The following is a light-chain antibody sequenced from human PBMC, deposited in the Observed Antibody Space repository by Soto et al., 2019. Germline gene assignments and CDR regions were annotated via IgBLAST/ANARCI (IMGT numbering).Light chain of an antibody. CDR2: DAS. Sequence: EIVLTQSPATLSLSPGERATLSCRASQTVSNYLLWYQQKPGQAPRLLIYDASNRATGIPARFSSSGSETDFTLTISSLEPEDVAVYYCQQRMNWPLTFGQGTRLEIK. V-gene: IGKV3-11*01. CDR1: QTVSNY. J-gene: IGKJ5*01. CDR3: QQRMNWPLT.